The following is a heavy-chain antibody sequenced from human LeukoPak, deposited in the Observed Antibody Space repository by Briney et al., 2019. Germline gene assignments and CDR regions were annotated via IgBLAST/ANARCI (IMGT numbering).Heavy chain of an antibody. J-gene: IGHJ4*02. CDR1: GGSISSYY. V-gene: IGHV4-4*07. CDR3: ARDRFLEWLLPSFDY. Sequence: ASETLSLTCTVSGGSISSYYWSWIRQPAGKGLEWIGRIYTSGSTNYNPSLKSRVTMSVDTSENQFSLKLSSVTAADTAVYYCARDRFLEWLLPSFDYWGQGTLVTVSS. D-gene: IGHD3-3*01. CDR2: IYTSGST.